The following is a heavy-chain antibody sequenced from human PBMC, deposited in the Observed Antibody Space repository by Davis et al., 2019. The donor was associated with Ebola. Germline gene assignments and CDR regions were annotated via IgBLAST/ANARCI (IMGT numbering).Heavy chain of an antibody. CDR1: GFTFDNYA. CDR3: AKGIGFLEWFRFDS. J-gene: IGHJ5*01. V-gene: IGHV3-9*01. CDR2: INSNSENI. D-gene: IGHD3-3*02. Sequence: SLKIFCAASGFTFDNYAMHWVRQVPGKGLEWVSGINSNSENIAYADSVKGRFTISRDNDKSSLYLQMRSLRPDDTALYYCAKGIGFLEWFRFDSWGQGTPVTVSS.